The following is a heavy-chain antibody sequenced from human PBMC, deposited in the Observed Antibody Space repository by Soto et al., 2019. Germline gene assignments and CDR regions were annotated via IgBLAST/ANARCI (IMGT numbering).Heavy chain of an antibody. CDR2: IIPIFGSA. J-gene: IGHJ6*02. Sequence: QVQLVQSGAEVKKPGSSVKVSCKASGGTFTSYALNWVRQAPGQGLEWMGGIIPIFGSANYAQKFQGRVTITADNSTSTAYMELSSLRSDDTAVYYCARDNSVVRGYYYYMDVWGQGTTVTVSS. CDR3: ARDNSVVRGYYYYMDV. D-gene: IGHD2-15*01. CDR1: GGTFTSYA. V-gene: IGHV1-69*06.